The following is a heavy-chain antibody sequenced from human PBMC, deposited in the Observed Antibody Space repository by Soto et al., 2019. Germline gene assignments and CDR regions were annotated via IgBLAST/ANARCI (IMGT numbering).Heavy chain of an antibody. CDR1: GFSLSTSGMC. V-gene: IGHV2-70*11. D-gene: IGHD3-16*01. J-gene: IGHJ4*02. CDR2: TDWDEDK. CDR3: ARSTKFGGVISDY. Sequence: SGPTLVNPTQTLTLTCTFSGFSLSTSGMCVSWIRQPPGKALERLARTDWDEDKYYSTSLKTRLTISKDTYKNQVVLTMTNMDPVDQATYYCARSTKFGGVISDYWGKGTLVTVSS.